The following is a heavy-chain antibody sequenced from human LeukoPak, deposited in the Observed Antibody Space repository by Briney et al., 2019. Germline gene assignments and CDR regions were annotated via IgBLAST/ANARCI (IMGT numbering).Heavy chain of an antibody. Sequence: TGGSLRLSCAASGFTFSSYDMHWVRQATGKGLESVSAIGTSGNTYYPGSVKGRFTISRENAKNSLYLQMNSLRAGDTAVYYCVREARGPGWYYLDYWGQGTLVTVSS. V-gene: IGHV3-13*04. CDR2: IGTSGNT. CDR3: VREARGPGWYYLDY. CDR1: GFTFSSYD. D-gene: IGHD6-19*01. J-gene: IGHJ4*02.